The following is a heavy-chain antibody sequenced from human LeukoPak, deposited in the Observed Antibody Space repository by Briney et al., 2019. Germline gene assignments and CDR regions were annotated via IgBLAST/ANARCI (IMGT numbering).Heavy chain of an antibody. V-gene: IGHV3-23*01. J-gene: IGHJ3*02. Sequence: GGSLRLSCAASGFTFSSYAMSWVRQAPGKGLEWVSAISGSGGSTYYADSVKGRFTISRDNAKNSLYLQMNSLRAEDTAVYYCARPPRDSYGSDDAFDIWGQGTMVTVSS. CDR3: ARPPRDSYGSDDAFDI. CDR1: GFTFSSYA. D-gene: IGHD5-18*01. CDR2: ISGSGGST.